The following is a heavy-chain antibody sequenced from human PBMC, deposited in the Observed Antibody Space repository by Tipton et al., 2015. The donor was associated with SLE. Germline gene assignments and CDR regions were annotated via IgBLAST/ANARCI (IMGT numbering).Heavy chain of an antibody. CDR2: IYTSGST. V-gene: IGHV4-61*02. Sequence: TLSLTCTVSGGSISSGSYYWSWIRQPAGKGLEWIGRIYTSGSTNYNPSLKSRVTISVDRSKNHFSLKLSSVTAADTAVYYCARAGGGDSNWFDPWGQGTLVTVSS. CDR3: ARAGGGDSNWFDP. CDR1: GGSISSGSYY. D-gene: IGHD2-21*01. J-gene: IGHJ5*02.